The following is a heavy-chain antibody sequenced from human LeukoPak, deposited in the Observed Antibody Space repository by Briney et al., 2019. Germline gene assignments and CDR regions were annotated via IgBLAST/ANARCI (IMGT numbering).Heavy chain of an antibody. Sequence: SQTLSLTCAISGDSVSSNSAAWNRIRQSPSRGLEWLGRTYYRSKWYNDYAVSVKSRITINPDTSKNQFSLQLNSVTPEDTAVYYCAGVGEQWLVFFDYWGQGTLVTVSS. CDR1: GDSVSSNSAA. CDR3: AGVGEQWLVFFDY. J-gene: IGHJ4*02. V-gene: IGHV6-1*01. CDR2: TYYRSKWYN. D-gene: IGHD6-19*01.